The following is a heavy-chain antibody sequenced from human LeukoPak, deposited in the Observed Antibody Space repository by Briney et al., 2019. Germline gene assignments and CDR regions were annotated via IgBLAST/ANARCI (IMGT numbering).Heavy chain of an antibody. CDR2: IFYSGVT. D-gene: IGHD6-25*01. J-gene: IGHJ4*02. CDR3: ARAETLAAIYFDF. V-gene: IGHV4-59*01. Sequence: SETLSLPCSVSGGSISPYYWSWIRQPPGKGLEWIGYIFYSGVTTYNPSLKSRVSISLDSPKNQFFLRLTSVTAADTAMYYCARAETLAAIYFDFWGQGRLVTVSS. CDR1: GGSISPYY.